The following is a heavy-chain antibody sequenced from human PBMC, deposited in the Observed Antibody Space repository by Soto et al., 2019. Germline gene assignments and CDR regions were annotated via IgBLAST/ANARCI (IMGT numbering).Heavy chain of an antibody. CDR2: IRSKVYGGTS. J-gene: IGHJ5*02. D-gene: IGHD4-4*01. V-gene: IGHV3-49*03. CDR1: GLTFGDFA. CDR3: AASDCSNLEYNWFDP. Sequence: PGGALRLSCSASGLTFGDFAMSWFRQAPGKGLEWIAFIRSKVYGGTSEYAASVKGRFTISRDDSKTMVYLQMNSLKNEDTAMYYCAASDCSNLEYNWFDPWGQGTLVTVSS.